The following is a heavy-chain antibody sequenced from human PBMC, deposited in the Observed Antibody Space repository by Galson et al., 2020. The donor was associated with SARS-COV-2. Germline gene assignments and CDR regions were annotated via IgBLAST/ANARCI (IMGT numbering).Heavy chain of an antibody. J-gene: IGHJ4*02. CDR2: IKSKTDGGTT. Sequence: GESLKISCAASGFTFSNAWMSWVRQAPGKGLEWVGRIKSKTDGGTTDYAAPVKGRFTISRDDSKNTLYLQMNSLKTEDTAVYYCTTVEGQRITIFGVVAYNDYWGQGTLVTVSS. CDR1: GFTFSNAW. D-gene: IGHD3-3*01. CDR3: TTVEGQRITIFGVVAYNDY. V-gene: IGHV3-15*01.